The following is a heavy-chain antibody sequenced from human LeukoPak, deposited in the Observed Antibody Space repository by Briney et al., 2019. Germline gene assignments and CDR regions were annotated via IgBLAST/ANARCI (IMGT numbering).Heavy chain of an antibody. CDR3: ARVRDYYDSSGYLNYFDY. CDR1: GGSISSCY. CDR2: IYYSGST. D-gene: IGHD3-22*01. V-gene: IGHV4-59*01. Sequence: SETLSLTCTVSGGSISSCYWSWIRQPPGKGLEWIGYIYYSGSTNYNPSLKSRVTISVDTSKNQFSLKLSSVTAADTAVYYCARVRDYYDSSGYLNYFDYWGQGTLVTVSS. J-gene: IGHJ4*02.